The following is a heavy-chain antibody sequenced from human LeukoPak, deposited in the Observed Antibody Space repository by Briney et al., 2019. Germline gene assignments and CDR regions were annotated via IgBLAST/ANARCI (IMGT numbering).Heavy chain of an antibody. CDR2: ISSSGSTI. V-gene: IGHV3-11*01. D-gene: IGHD3-22*01. Sequence: PGGSLRLSCAASGFTFSDYYMSWIRQAPGKGLEWVSYISSSGSTIYYADSVKGRFTISRDNAKNSLYLQMNSLKTEDTAVYYCTTDLYYYDSSGYLTAFDYWGQGTLVTVSS. CDR3: TTDLYYYDSSGYLTAFDY. J-gene: IGHJ4*02. CDR1: GFTFSDYY.